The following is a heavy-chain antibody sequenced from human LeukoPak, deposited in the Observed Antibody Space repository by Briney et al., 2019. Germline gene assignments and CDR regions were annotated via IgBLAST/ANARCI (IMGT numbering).Heavy chain of an antibody. CDR3: APLKTLLLPFDY. V-gene: IGHV3-48*01. CDR1: GFTFGDYS. J-gene: IGHJ4*02. CDR2: ISSSSSTI. D-gene: IGHD3-16*02. Sequence: QPGGSLRLSCTASGFTFGDYSMSWVRQGPGKGLEWVSYISSSSSTIYYADSVKGRFTISRDNAKNSLYLQMNSLRAEDTAVYYCAPLKTLLLPFDYWGQGNLVTVSS.